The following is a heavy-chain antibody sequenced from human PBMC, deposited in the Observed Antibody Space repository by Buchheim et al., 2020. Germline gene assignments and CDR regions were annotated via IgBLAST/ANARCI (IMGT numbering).Heavy chain of an antibody. J-gene: IGHJ4*02. D-gene: IGHD3-10*01. CDR3: ARAIYVSGSYEY. Sequence: VQLVESGGGLVQPGESLRLSCAASGFDFWSNYMSWVRQAPGKELEWVSAIYSGGATYYLDSVQGRFTISRDTSKNTLYLQMSSLRSEEAAVYYCARAIYVSGSYEYWGQ. CDR1: GFDFWSNY. V-gene: IGHV3-66*02. CDR2: IYSGGAT.